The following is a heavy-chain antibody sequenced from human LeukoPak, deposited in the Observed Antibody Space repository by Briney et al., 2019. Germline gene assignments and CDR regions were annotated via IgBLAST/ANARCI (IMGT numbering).Heavy chain of an antibody. D-gene: IGHD5-24*01. CDR3: ARESVGWLQSRGPFDY. V-gene: IGHV3-74*01. CDR2: INSDGSGT. J-gene: IGHJ4*02. CDR1: GFTFSSYW. Sequence: PGGSLRLSCAASGFTFSSYWMHWVRQAPGKGLGWVSRINSDGSGTSYADSVKGRFTISRDNAKNTLYLQMNSLRAEDTAVYYCARESVGWLQSRGPFDYWGQGTLVTVSS.